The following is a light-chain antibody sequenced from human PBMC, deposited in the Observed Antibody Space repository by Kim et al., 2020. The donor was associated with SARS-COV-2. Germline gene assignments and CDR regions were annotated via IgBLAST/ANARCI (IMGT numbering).Light chain of an antibody. CDR1: SSDVGGYNF. CDR2: DVS. CDR3: NSYTTSRTYV. V-gene: IGLV2-14*03. Sequence: GQSITISCTGTSSDVGGYNFVSWYQHHPGKAPKLMIYDVSKRPSGVSNRFSASKSGNTASLSISGLQAEDEADYYCNSYTTSRTYVFGTGTKVTVL. J-gene: IGLJ1*01.